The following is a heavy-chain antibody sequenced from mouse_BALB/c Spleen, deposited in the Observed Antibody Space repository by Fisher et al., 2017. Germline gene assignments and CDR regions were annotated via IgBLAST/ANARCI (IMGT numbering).Heavy chain of an antibody. CDR3: AREGLRRAMDY. Sequence: KFKGKATMTVDKSSNTAYMQLSSLTSEDSAVYFCAREGLRRAMDYWGQGTSVTVSS. V-gene: IGHV1-69*02. D-gene: IGHD1-1*01. J-gene: IGHJ4*01.